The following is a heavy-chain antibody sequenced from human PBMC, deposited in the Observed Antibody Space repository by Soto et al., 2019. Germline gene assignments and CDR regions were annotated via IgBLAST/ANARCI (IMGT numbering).Heavy chain of an antibody. CDR3: ARGYYDSSGYYYGFDY. V-gene: IGHV4-59*01. D-gene: IGHD3-22*01. Sequence: KTSETLSLTCTVSGGSISSYYWSWIRQPPGKGLERIGYIYYSGSTNYNPSLKSRVTISVDTSKNQFSLKLSSVTAADTAVYYCARGYYDSSGYYYGFDYWGQGTLVTVSS. CDR2: IYYSGST. J-gene: IGHJ4*02. CDR1: GGSISSYY.